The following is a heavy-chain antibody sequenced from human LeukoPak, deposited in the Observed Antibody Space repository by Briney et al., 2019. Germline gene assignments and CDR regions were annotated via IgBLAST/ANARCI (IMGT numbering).Heavy chain of an antibody. CDR1: GGSIGSGGYY. J-gene: IGHJ4*02. Sequence: SETLSLTCTVSGGSIGSGGYYWSWIRQQPGKGLEWIGYIYYSGSTYYNPSLKSRVTISVDTSKNQFSLKLSSVTAADTAVYYCARGPYSGSYYFDYWGQGTLVTVSS. V-gene: IGHV4-31*03. CDR2: IYYSGST. CDR3: ARGPYSGSYYFDY. D-gene: IGHD1-26*01.